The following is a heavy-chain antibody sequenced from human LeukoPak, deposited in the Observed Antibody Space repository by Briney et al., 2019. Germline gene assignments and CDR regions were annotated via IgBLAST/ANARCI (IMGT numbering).Heavy chain of an antibody. CDR1: GFTFSSYG. CDR3: AKAAYDCSSTSCYGPGGFDP. V-gene: IGHV3-30*18. J-gene: IGHJ5*02. Sequence: GGSLRLSCAASGFTFSSYGMHWVRQAPGKGLEWVAVISYDGSNKYHADSVKGRFTISRDNSKNTLYLQMNSLRAEDTAVYYCAKAAYDCSSTSCYGPGGFDPWGQGTLVTVSS. CDR2: ISYDGSNK. D-gene: IGHD2-2*01.